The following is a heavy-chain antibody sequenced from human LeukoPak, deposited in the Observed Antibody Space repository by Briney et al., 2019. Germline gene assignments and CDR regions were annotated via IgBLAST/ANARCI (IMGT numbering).Heavy chain of an antibody. V-gene: IGHV4-39*01. D-gene: IGHD3-22*01. CDR3: ARLYYYDSSGYYLDPNWFDP. CDR1: GGSISSSSYY. Sequence: SETLSLTCTVSGGSISSSSYYWGWIRQPPGKGLEWIGSIYYSGSTYYNPSLKSRVTISVDTSKNQFSLKLSSVTAADTAVYYCARLYYYDSSGYYLDPNWFDPWGQGTLVTVSS. J-gene: IGHJ5*02. CDR2: IYYSGST.